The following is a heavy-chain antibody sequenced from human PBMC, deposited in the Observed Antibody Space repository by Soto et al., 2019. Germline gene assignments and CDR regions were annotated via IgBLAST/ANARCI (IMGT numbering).Heavy chain of an antibody. Sequence: ASVKVSCKASGYTFTSYAMHWVRQAPGQRLEWMGRINAGNGNTKYSQKFQGRVTITRDTSASTAYMELSSLRSEDTAVYYCARSLQIVPAAIAYWGQGTMVTV. J-gene: IGHJ4*02. D-gene: IGHD2-2*01. CDR3: ARSLQIVPAAIAY. CDR1: GYTFTSYA. V-gene: IGHV1-3*01. CDR2: INAGNGNT.